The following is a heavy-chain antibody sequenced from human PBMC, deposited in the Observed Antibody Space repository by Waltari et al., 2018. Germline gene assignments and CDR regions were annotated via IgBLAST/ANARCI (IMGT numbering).Heavy chain of an antibody. CDR3: ARVYYGSGSYYHDY. D-gene: IGHD3-10*01. Sequence: QVQLQESGPGLVKPSETLSLTCPVSGGSISSYYWSWIRQPPGKGLEWIGYIYYSGSTNYNPSLKSRVTISVDTSKNQFSLKLSSVTAADTAVYYCARVYYGSGSYYHDYWGQGTLVTVSS. V-gene: IGHV4-59*01. CDR1: GGSISSYY. J-gene: IGHJ4*02. CDR2: IYYSGST.